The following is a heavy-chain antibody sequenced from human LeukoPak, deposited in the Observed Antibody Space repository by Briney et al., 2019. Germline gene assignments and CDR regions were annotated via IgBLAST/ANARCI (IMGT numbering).Heavy chain of an antibody. J-gene: IGHJ4*02. V-gene: IGHV4-38-2*02. CDR2: IYHSGRT. CDR3: ARFPGIAAAGTLIGVYYFDY. Sequence: SETLSLTCTVSGYSISSGYYWGWIRQPPGKGLEWIGSIYHSGRTFYNPSLKSRVTISVDTSKNQFSLKLTSVTAADTAVYYCARFPGIAAAGTLIGVYYFDYWGQGTLVTVSS. CDR1: GYSISSGYY. D-gene: IGHD6-13*01.